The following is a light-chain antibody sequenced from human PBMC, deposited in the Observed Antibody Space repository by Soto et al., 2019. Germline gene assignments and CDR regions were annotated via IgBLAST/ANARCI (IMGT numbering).Light chain of an antibody. Sequence: QSVLPQPPSASRTPGQTVTISCSGSDSNIGRNTVNWYQRLPGTAPKLLIYSDHQRPSGVSDRFSGSKSGTSASLAISGLRSEDEAYYDCATWDDSLYGPVFGGGTKLTVL. V-gene: IGLV1-44*01. J-gene: IGLJ2*01. CDR3: ATWDDSLYGPV. CDR2: SDH. CDR1: DSNIGRNT.